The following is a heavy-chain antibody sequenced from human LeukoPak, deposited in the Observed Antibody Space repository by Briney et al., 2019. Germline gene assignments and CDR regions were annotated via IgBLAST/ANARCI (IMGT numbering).Heavy chain of an antibody. J-gene: IGHJ5*02. Sequence: PGGSLRLSCASSGFTFSSYAMSWVRQAPGKGLEWVSAISGSGGSTYYADSVKGRFTISRDNSKNTLYLQMNSLRAEDTAVYYCAKDRRGVTGYYPWGQGTLVTVSS. CDR2: ISGSGGST. CDR3: AKDRRGVTGYYP. V-gene: IGHV3-23*01. CDR1: GFTFSSYA. D-gene: IGHD3-9*01.